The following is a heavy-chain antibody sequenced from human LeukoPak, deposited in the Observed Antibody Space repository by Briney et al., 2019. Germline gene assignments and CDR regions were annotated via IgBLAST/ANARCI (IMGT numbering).Heavy chain of an antibody. CDR2: IFYSGST. CDR1: GGSMSRYY. Sequence: PSETLSLTCAVSGGSMSRYYWSWIRQPPGKGLEWIGYIFYSGSTNYNPSLKSRVTISVDTSKNQFSLRLSSVTAADTAVYYCARTIECSSSSCSYGMDVWGQGTTVTVPS. V-gene: IGHV4-59*08. J-gene: IGHJ6*02. D-gene: IGHD2-15*01. CDR3: ARTIECSSSSCSYGMDV.